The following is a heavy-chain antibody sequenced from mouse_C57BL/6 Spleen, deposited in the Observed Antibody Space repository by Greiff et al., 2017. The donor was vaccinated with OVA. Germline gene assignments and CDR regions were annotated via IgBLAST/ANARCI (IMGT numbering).Heavy chain of an antibody. D-gene: IGHD4-1*01. CDR3: ARWGGTSWFAY. V-gene: IGHV1-59*01. CDR2: IDPSDSYT. CDR1: GYTFTSYW. Sequence: QVQLKQPGAELVRPGTSVKLSCKASGYTFTSYWMHWVKQRPGQGLEWIGVIDPSDSYTNYNQKFKGKATLTVDTSSSTAYMQLSSLTSEDSAVYYCARWGGTSWFAYWGQGTLVTVSA. J-gene: IGHJ3*01.